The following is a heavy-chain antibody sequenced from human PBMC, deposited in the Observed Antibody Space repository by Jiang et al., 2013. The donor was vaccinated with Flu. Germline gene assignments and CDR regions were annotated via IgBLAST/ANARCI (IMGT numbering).Heavy chain of an antibody. Sequence: QLLESGGGLVQPGGSLRLSCAASGFTFSSYAMSWVRQAPGKGLEWVSAISGSGGSTYYADSVKGRFTISRDNSKNTLYLQMNSLRAEDTAVYYCAKDPLILSGSYSHFDYWGQGTLVTVSS. CDR3: AKDPLILSGSYSHFDY. CDR2: ISGSGGST. CDR1: GFTFSSYA. V-gene: IGHV3-23*01. D-gene: IGHD1-26*01. J-gene: IGHJ4*02.